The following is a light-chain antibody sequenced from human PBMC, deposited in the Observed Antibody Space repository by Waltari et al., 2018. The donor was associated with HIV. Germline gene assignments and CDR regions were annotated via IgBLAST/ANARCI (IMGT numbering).Light chain of an antibody. CDR1: QSVSTN. CDR3: QSYSDWPRA. CDR2: DSS. V-gene: IGKV3-15*01. Sequence: EIVLTQFPAALSVSPGERASLSCIASQSVSTNLAWYHQVSGQAPRLLISDSSNRATGVPDRFSGSGSGTHFTLTISSRQSEDSGVYYCQSYSDWPRAFGLGTKVEV. J-gene: IGKJ1*01.